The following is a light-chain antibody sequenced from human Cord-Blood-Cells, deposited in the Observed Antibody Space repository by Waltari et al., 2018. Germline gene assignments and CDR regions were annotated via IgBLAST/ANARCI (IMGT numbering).Light chain of an antibody. CDR3: QQYNNWPLT. V-gene: IGKV3-15*01. CDR1: QSVSSN. J-gene: IGKJ4*01. Sequence: EIVMTQSPATLSVSPGERATLSCRASQSVSSNLAWYQQKPGQAPSPLIYGASTRATGIPARFSVSGSGTEFTLTISSLQSEDFAVYYCQQYNNWPLTFGGGTKVEIK. CDR2: GAS.